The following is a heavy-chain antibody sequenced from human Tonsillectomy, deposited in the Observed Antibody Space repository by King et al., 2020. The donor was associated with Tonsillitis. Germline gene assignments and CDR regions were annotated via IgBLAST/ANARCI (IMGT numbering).Heavy chain of an antibody. CDR2: INWNSGSI. CDR3: AKGRDYYDSSGIDY. V-gene: IGHV3-9*01. D-gene: IGHD3-22*01. Sequence: EVQLVESGGGLVQPGRSLRLSCAASGFTFDDYAMHWVRQAPGKGLEWVSVINWNSGSIGYADSVKGRFTISRENAKNSLYLQMNSLRAEDTALYYCAKGRDYYDSSGIDYWGQGTLVTVSS. J-gene: IGHJ4*02. CDR1: GFTFDDYA.